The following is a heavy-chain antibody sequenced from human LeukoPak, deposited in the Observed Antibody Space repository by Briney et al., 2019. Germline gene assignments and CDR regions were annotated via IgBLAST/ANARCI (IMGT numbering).Heavy chain of an antibody. CDR1: GGSFSGYY. D-gene: IGHD6-13*01. Sequence: KPSETLSLTCAVYGGSFSGYYWSWIRQPPGKGLEWIGYIYYSGSTNYNPSLKSRVTISVDTSKNQFSLKLSSVTAADTAVYYCARAAAGRGDWFDPWGQGTLVTVSS. CDR2: IYYSGST. CDR3: ARAAAGRGDWFDP. J-gene: IGHJ5*02. V-gene: IGHV4-59*08.